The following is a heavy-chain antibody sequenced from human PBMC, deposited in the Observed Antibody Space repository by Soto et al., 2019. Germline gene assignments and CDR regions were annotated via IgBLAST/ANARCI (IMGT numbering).Heavy chain of an antibody. Sequence: QLQLQESGPGLVKPSQTLSLTCAVSGGSISNGGYYWSWIRQHPGKGLEWIGSIYFSGSTYYNPSLTSRVTISVATPKNPFSPELSSVTAADTAVYYCASDRHSQQPNPRWGGGYIDVWGKGTTVTVSS. D-gene: IGHD6-13*01. V-gene: IGHV4-31*11. CDR2: IYFSGST. J-gene: IGHJ6*03. CDR3: ASDRHSQQPNPRWGGGYIDV. CDR1: GGSISNGGYY.